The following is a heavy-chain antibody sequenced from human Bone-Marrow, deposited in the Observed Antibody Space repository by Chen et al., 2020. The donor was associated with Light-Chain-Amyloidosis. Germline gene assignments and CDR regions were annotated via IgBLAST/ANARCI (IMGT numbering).Heavy chain of an antibody. D-gene: IGHD5-18*01. CDR1: GGTFRNSA. V-gene: IGHV1-69*01. Sequence: QVQLVQSGAEVKKPGSSVKVSCKASGGTFRNSAISWVRQAPGQGLEWLGGIVTVYGRKNSEKNFAGRVTSPADESRTTAYLGLSGRKTEDTALYYWARCDDHDVGGYASYAYGMDFWGQGTTVTVPS. J-gene: IGHJ6*02. CDR3: ARCDDHDVGGYASYAYGMDF. CDR2: IVTVYGRK.